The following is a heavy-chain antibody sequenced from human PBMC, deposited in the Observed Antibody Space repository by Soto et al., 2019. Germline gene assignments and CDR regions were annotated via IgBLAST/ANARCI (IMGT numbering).Heavy chain of an antibody. CDR1: GYTFTNYY. J-gene: IGHJ4*02. Sequence: ASVKVSCKASGYTFTNYYMHWVRQAPGQGLEWMGIINPSGGSTSYGQKFQGRVTMTRDTSTSTVYMELSSLRSEDTAVYYCARSFLSSITFFGGVPDYGGQGTLVPVSS. V-gene: IGHV1-46*01. CDR3: ARSFLSSITFFGGVPDY. D-gene: IGHD3-3*01. CDR2: INPSGGST.